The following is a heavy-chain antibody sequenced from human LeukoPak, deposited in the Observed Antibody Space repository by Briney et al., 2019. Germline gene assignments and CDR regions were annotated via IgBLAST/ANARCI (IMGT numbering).Heavy chain of an antibody. CDR2: ISGSGSST. J-gene: IGHJ4*02. Sequence: PGRSLRLSCAASGFTFSNYAMSWVRQAPGKGLEWVSTISGSGSSTYYAGSVKGRFTISRDKSKNTLYLQMNSLRAEDTAIYYCAKGCDVTCYSTFDSWGQGILVTVSS. D-gene: IGHD2-15*01. CDR1: GFTFSNYA. CDR3: AKGCDVTCYSTFDS. V-gene: IGHV3-23*01.